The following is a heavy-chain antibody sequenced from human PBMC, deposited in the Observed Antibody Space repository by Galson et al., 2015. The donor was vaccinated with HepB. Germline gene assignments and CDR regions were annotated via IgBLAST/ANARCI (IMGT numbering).Heavy chain of an antibody. J-gene: IGHJ4*02. CDR2: ISPYNGKT. CDR3: ARFKQQLCYY. Sequence: SVKVSCKASGYSFSNYGISWVRQAPGQGLEWMGRISPYNGKTDYAQNFQGRVTMTTDTSTTTAYMELRSLRSDDTAVYYCARFKQQLCYYWGQGTLVTVSS. D-gene: IGHD6-13*01. V-gene: IGHV1-18*01. CDR1: GYSFSNYG.